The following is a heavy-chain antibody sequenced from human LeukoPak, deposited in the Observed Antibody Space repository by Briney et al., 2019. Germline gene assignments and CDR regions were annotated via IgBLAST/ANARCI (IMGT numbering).Heavy chain of an antibody. J-gene: IGHJ4*02. CDR2: IYYSGST. D-gene: IGHD1-26*01. CDR1: GGSISSYY. Sequence: SETLSLTCTVSGGSISSYYWSWIRQPPGKGLEWIGNIYYSGSTNYNPSLKSRVTISVDTSKNQFSLRLSSVTAADTVVYYCASGSYYFDYWGQGTLVTVSS. V-gene: IGHV4-59*08. CDR3: ASGSYYFDY.